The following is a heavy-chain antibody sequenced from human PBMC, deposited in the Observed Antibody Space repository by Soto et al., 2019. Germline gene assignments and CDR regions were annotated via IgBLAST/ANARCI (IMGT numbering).Heavy chain of an antibody. CDR2: IIPILTTP. CDR1: GGTFSIYG. CDR3: ATSVGIAPTGEDAMDV. Sequence: SVKVSCKASGGTFSIYGFSWVRQAPGQGPEWIGGIIPILTTPNYAQKFQGRVTIVADESTTTVYMELSSLKFEDTAVYYCATSVGIAPTGEDAMDVWGQGTQVTVSS. V-gene: IGHV1-69*13. D-gene: IGHD2-8*02. J-gene: IGHJ6*02.